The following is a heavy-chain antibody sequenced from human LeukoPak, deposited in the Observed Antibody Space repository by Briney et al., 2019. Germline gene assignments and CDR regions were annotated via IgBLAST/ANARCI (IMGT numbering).Heavy chain of an antibody. J-gene: IGHJ4*02. CDR1: GFTFSRSS. Sequence: PGGSLRLSCVASGFTFSRSSMDWVRRSPGKGLEWVSSISGTSGYIYYADLVKGRFTISRDNDKNSLFLQLNSLRVEETAVYYCARDGLNNLAFDYWGQGTLVTVSS. V-gene: IGHV3-21*01. D-gene: IGHD1/OR15-1a*01. CDR3: ARDGLNNLAFDY. CDR2: ISGTSGYI.